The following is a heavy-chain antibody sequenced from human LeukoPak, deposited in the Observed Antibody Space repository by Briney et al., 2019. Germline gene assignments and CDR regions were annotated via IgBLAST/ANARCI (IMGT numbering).Heavy chain of an antibody. Sequence: GGSLRLSCAASGFTFSSYGMHWVCQAPGKGLEWVAVIWYDGSNKYYADSVKGRFTISRDNSKNTLYLQMNSLRAEDTAVYYCARIRPPGDYYYYGMDVWGQGTTVTVSS. CDR2: IWYDGSNK. CDR1: GFTFSSYG. J-gene: IGHJ6*02. D-gene: IGHD5-18*01. V-gene: IGHV3-33*01. CDR3: ARIRPPGDYYYYGMDV.